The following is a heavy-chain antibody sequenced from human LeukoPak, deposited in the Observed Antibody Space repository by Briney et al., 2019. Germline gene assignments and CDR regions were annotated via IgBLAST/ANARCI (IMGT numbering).Heavy chain of an antibody. CDR1: GFTFSSYS. CDR3: ARDPYGDYPWGDAFDI. D-gene: IGHD4-17*01. Sequence: GGSLRLSCAASGFTFSSYSMNWVRQAPGKGLEWVSSISSSSSYIYYADSVKGRFTISRDNAQNSLYLQMNSLRAEDTAVYYCARDPYGDYPWGDAFDIWGQGTMVTVSS. J-gene: IGHJ3*02. V-gene: IGHV3-21*01. CDR2: ISSSSSYI.